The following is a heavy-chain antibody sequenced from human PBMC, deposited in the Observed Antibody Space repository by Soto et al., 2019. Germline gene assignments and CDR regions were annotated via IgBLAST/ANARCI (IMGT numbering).Heavy chain of an antibody. V-gene: IGHV2-5*02. D-gene: IGHD3-9*01. CDR1: GFSLSTSGVC. CDR3: AHRRNTYYDILTGYSKNWFDP. Sequence: QITLKESGPALVKPTQTLTLTCTFSGFSLSTSGVCVGCIRQPPGKALEWLALIYWDDEKRYSPSLNSRLPITKDTYKNQVVLTMINMDQVDTATYYCAHRRNTYYDILTGYSKNWFDPWGQGTLVTVSS. CDR2: IYWDDEK. J-gene: IGHJ5*02.